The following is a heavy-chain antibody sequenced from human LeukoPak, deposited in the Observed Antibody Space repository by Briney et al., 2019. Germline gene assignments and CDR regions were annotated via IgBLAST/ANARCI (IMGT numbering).Heavy chain of an antibody. V-gene: IGHV4-34*01. J-gene: IGHJ4*02. CDR3: ARGHSGSYWDFDY. CDR2: INHSGSI. D-gene: IGHD1-26*01. CDR1: GGSFSGYY. Sequence: PSETLSLTCAVYGGSFSGYYWSWIRQPPGKGLEWIGEINHSGSINYNPSLKSRVTISVDTSKNQFSLKLSSVTAADTAVYYCARGHSGSYWDFDYWGQGTLVTVSS.